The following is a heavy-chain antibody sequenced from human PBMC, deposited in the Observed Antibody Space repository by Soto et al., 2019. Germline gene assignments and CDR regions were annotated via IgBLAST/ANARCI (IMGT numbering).Heavy chain of an antibody. CDR2: IWYDGSNK. CDR3: ARGGKWLVLDAFDI. Sequence: GGSLRLSCAASGFTFSSYGMHWVRQAPGKGLEWVAVIWYDGSNKYYADSVKGRFTISRDNSKNTLYLQMNSLRAEDTAVYYCARGGKWLVLDAFDIWGQGTMVTVSS. J-gene: IGHJ3*02. CDR1: GFTFSSYG. D-gene: IGHD6-19*01. V-gene: IGHV3-33*01.